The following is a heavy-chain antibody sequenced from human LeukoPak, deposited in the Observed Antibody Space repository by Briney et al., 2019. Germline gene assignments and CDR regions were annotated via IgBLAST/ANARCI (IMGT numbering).Heavy chain of an antibody. CDR3: ARGEVSSWYDYFQH. CDR1: GYTLTGYY. D-gene: IGHD6-13*01. Sequence: ASVKVSCKASGYTLTGYYMHWVRQAPGQGLEWMGWINPNSGGTKYAKKFQGRVTMTRDTSISTGYMELSRLRSDDTAVYYCARGEVSSWYDYFQHWGQGSLVTVSS. V-gene: IGHV1-2*02. J-gene: IGHJ1*01. CDR2: INPNSGGT.